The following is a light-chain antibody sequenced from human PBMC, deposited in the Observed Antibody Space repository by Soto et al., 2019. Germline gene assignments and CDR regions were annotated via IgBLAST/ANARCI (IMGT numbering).Light chain of an antibody. Sequence: EIVMTQSPGTLSVSPGERATLSCRASQSVSSNLAWYQQKPGQTPRLLIYGASSRATGIPDRFSGSGSGTDFTLTISRLEPEDFAVYYCQQYGSSVWTFGQGTKVDIK. V-gene: IGKV3-20*01. CDR1: QSVSSN. J-gene: IGKJ1*01. CDR2: GAS. CDR3: QQYGSSVWT.